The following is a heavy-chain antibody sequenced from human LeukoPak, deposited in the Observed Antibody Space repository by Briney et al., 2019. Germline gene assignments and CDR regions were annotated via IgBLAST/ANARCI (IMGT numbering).Heavy chain of an antibody. CDR2: IFYSGST. J-gene: IGHJ4*02. V-gene: IGHV4-59*08. CDR3: ASLGSYFDH. CDR1: GGSMSSYY. D-gene: IGHD1-26*01. Sequence: SETLSLTCAVSGGSMSSYYWSWIRQPPGKGLEWIGYIFYSGSTNYNPSLKSRVTISLDTSKNQFSLKLSSVTAADTAGYYCASLGSYFDHWGQGTLVTVSS.